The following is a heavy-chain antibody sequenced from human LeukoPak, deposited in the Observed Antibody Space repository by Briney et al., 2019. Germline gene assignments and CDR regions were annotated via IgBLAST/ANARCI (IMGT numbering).Heavy chain of an antibody. CDR1: GGTFSSYA. CDR3: ASGLLHLTPHIPIAAAGTPQQ. J-gene: IGHJ4*02. CDR2: INPNSGGT. V-gene: IGHV1-2*02. D-gene: IGHD6-13*01. Sequence: ASVKVSCKASGGTFSSYAISWVRQAPGQGLEWMGWINPNSGGTNYAQKFQGRVTMTRDTSISTAYMELSRLRSDDTAVYYCASGLLHLTPHIPIAAAGTPQQWGQGTLVTVSS.